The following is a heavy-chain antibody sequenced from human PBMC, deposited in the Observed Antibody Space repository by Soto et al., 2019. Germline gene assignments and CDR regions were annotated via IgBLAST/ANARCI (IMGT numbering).Heavy chain of an antibody. V-gene: IGHV4-31*03. CDR3: ARGCASSSWLFDY. J-gene: IGHJ4*02. D-gene: IGHD6-13*01. CDR1: GGSISSGGYY. CDR2: IYYSGST. Sequence: SETLSLTCTVSGGSISSGGYYWSWIRQHPGKGLEWIGYIYYSGSTYYNPSLKSRVTISVDTSKNQFSLKLSPVTAADTAVYYCARGCASSSWLFDYWGQGTLVTVSS.